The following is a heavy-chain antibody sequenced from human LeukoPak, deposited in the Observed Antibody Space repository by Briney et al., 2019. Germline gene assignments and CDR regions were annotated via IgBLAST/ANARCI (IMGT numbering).Heavy chain of an antibody. Sequence: ASVKVSCKASGYTFTSYAMNWVRQAPGQGLEWMGWINTNTGNPTYAQGFTGRFVFSLDTSVSTAYLQISSLKAEDTAVYYCASENIVGATAGPDAFDIWGQGTMVTVSS. J-gene: IGHJ3*02. V-gene: IGHV7-4-1*02. CDR2: INTNTGNP. CDR3: ASENIVGATAGPDAFDI. CDR1: GYTFTSYA. D-gene: IGHD1-26*01.